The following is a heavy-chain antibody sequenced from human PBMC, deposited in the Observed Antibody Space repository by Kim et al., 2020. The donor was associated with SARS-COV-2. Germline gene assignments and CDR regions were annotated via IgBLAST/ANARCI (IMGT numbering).Heavy chain of an antibody. D-gene: IGHD1-26*01. J-gene: IGHJ6*02. V-gene: IGHV1-8*01. CDR3: ARDRWELLPYYYYGMDV. CDR1: GYTFTSYD. Sequence: ASVKVYCKASGYTFTSYDINWVRQATGQGLEWMGWMNPNSGNTGYAQKFQGRVTMTRNTSISTAYMELSSLRSEDTAVYYCARDRWELLPYYYYGMDVWGQGTTVTVSS. CDR2: MNPNSGNT.